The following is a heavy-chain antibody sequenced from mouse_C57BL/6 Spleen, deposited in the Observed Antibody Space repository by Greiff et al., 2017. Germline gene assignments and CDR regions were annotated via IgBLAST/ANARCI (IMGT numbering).Heavy chain of an antibody. CDR2: IDPSDSET. CDR1: GYTFTSYW. CDR3: AREYYGNYVGY. D-gene: IGHD2-1*01. J-gene: IGHJ2*01. Sequence: QVQLQQPGAELVRPGSSVKLSCKASGYTFTSYWMHWVKQRPIQGLEWIGNIDPSDSETHYNQKFKDKATLTVDKSSSTAYMQLSSLTSEDSAVYYCAREYYGNYVGYWGQGTTLTVSS. V-gene: IGHV1-52*01.